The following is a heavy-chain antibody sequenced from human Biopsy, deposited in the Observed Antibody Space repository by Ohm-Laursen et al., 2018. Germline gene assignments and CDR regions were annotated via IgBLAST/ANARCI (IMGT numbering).Heavy chain of an antibody. CDR3: ARDTGTMVRGVLYQ. V-gene: IGHV3-9*01. CDR2: IKWNSGKI. D-gene: IGHD3-10*01. CDR1: GFNLGDYA. Sequence: SSLRLSCAASGFNLGDYAMHWVRQVPGKGLEWVSGIKWNSGKIDYADSVKGRFTISRDNAKNSLYLHMNSLRTEDSAFYYCARDTGTMVRGVLYQWGQGTQGTVSS. J-gene: IGHJ4*02.